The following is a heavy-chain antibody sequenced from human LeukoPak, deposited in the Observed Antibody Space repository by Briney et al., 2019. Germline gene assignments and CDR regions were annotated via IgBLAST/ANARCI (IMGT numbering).Heavy chain of an antibody. J-gene: IGHJ4*02. CDR1: GYTFTGYY. CDR2: MNPNSGNT. Sequence: ASVKVSCKASGYTFTGYYMHWVRQAPGQGLEWMGWMNPNSGNTGYAQKFQGRVTMTRNTSISTAYMELSSLRSEDTAVYYCARGRGRGPAALYYFDYWGQGTLVTVSS. V-gene: IGHV1-8*02. D-gene: IGHD6-13*01. CDR3: ARGRGRGPAALYYFDY.